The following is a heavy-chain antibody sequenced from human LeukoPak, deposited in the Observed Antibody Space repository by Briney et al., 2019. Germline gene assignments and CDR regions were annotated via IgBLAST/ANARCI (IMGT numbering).Heavy chain of an antibody. D-gene: IGHD2-21*02. CDR1: GYTFTSYY. V-gene: IGHV1-46*01. J-gene: IGHJ4*02. CDR2: INPSGGST. CDR3: ATDGGAYCGGDCYSDY. Sequence: ASVKVSCKASGYTFTSYYMHWVRQAPGQGLEWMGIINPSGGSTSCAQEFQGKVTMTRDTSTSTVYMELSSLRSEDTAVYYCATDGGAYCGGDCYSDYWGQGTLVTVSS.